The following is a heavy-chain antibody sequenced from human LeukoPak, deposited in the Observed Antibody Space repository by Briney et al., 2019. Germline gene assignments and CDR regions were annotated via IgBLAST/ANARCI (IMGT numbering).Heavy chain of an antibody. CDR1: GYTFTGYF. J-gene: IGHJ6*02. Sequence: GASVKVSCKTSGYTFTGYFIHWVRQAPGQGLEWMGWINPNSGGIKYAQKFQDRVTMTRDTSIATAYMELSRLTSDDTAIYYCAREISPLVRLGGDYYYYGMDVWGQGTTVTVSS. V-gene: IGHV1-2*02. CDR3: AREISPLVRLGGDYYYYGMDV. CDR2: INPNSGGI. D-gene: IGHD3-16*01.